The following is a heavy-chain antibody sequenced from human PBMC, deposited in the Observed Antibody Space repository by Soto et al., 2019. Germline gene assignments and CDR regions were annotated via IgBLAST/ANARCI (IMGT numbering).Heavy chain of an antibody. CDR3: ARDRCTNGVCYIPPFYHYYYYGMDV. D-gene: IGHD2-8*01. Sequence: GASVKVSCKASGGTFSSYAISLVRQDPGQGLEWIGGIIPIFGTANYAQKFQGRVTITADESTSTAYMELSSLRSEDTAVYYCARDRCTNGVCYIPPFYHYYYYGMDVWGQGTTVTVSS. CDR2: IIPIFGTA. J-gene: IGHJ6*02. CDR1: GGTFSSYA. V-gene: IGHV1-69*13.